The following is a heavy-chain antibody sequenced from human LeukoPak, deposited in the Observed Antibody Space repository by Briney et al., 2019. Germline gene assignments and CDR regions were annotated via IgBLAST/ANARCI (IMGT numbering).Heavy chain of an antibody. CDR1: GFSITSGYY. V-gene: IGHV4-38-2*02. CDR3: ARDSSYGSASYDYFDY. J-gene: IGHJ4*02. D-gene: IGHD3-10*01. Sequence: SETLSLTCTVSGFSITSGYYWGWLRQPPGKGLEWIGSIYHIGSTYYSPSLKSRVSISVDTSKNQFSLNLRSVTAADTGIYYCARDSSYGSASYDYFDYWGQGSVVSVSS. CDR2: IYHIGST.